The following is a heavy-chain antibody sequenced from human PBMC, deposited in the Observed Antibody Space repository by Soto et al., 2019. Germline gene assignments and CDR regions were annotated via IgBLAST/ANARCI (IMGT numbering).Heavy chain of an antibody. J-gene: IGHJ4*02. CDR1: GFSISTHA. D-gene: IGHD6-19*01. CDR3: ARDSSAWPNYFDS. V-gene: IGHV3-23*01. CDR2: FSGRSGDT. Sequence: GGSLRLSCVASGFSISTHALTWVRQAPGKGLEWVSSFSGRSGDTYYAASVKGRFTISGDSSKNTVILQMNNLRADDTALYYCARDSSAWPNYFDSWRRGIQVTVPS.